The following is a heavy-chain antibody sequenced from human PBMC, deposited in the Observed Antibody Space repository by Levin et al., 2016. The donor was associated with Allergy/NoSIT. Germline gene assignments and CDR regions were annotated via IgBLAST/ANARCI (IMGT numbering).Heavy chain of an antibody. V-gene: IGHV1-2*02. CDR1: GYTFTGHY. CDR2: INPLNGAV. CDR3: ARAFEEVQYFGELLSGDLDH. D-gene: IGHD3-10*01. J-gene: IGHJ4*02. Sequence: ASVKVSCKASGYTFTGHYLHWVRQAPGQGLEWLGWINPLNGAVTYAQKFQARVTMTRDTSTSAVDMDLTGLTTDDTGVYFCARAFEEVQYFGELLSGDLDHWGQGTLVTVSS.